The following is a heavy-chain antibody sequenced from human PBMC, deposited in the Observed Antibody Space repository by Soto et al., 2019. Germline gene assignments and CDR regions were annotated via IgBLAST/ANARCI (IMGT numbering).Heavy chain of an antibody. CDR2: IYYSGST. D-gene: IGHD3-10*01. J-gene: IGHJ4*02. CDR3: ASYGSGSYVYFDY. Sequence: QLQLQESGPGLVKPSETLSLTCTVSGGSISSSSYYWGWIRQPPGKGLEWIGSIYYSGSTYYNPSLKSRVTISVDTSKNQFSLKLSSVTAADTAVYYCASYGSGSYVYFDYWGQGTLVTVSS. CDR1: GGSISSSSYY. V-gene: IGHV4-39*01.